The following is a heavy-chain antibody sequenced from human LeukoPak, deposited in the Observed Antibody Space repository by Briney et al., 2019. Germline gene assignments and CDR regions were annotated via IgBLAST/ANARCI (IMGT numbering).Heavy chain of an antibody. J-gene: IGHJ4*02. CDR1: GYTFTTNG. CDR2: ISPYDGDT. D-gene: IGHD3-16*01. CDR3: AKGDGDYNDY. Sequence: ASVRVSCKASGYTFTTNGVSWVRQAPGQGLEWLAWISPYDGDTNYTPDLQGRVTLSTDTSTSTAYMELTSLRSDDTAVYYCAKGDGDYNDYWGQGTPVTVSS. V-gene: IGHV1-18*04.